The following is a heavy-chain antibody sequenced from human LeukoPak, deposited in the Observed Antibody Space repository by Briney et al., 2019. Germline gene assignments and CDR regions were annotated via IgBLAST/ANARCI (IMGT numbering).Heavy chain of an antibody. Sequence: RASVKVSCKASGYTFTSHDINWVRQATGQGLEWMGWMNPNSGNTGYTQKFQGRVTMTRNTSISTAYMELSSLRSEDTAVYYCARRYCSTASCLHYDANYAMDVWGQGTTVTVSS. J-gene: IGHJ6*02. CDR2: MNPNSGNT. CDR3: ARRYCSTASCLHYDANYAMDV. V-gene: IGHV1-8*01. D-gene: IGHD2-2*01. CDR1: GYTFTSHD.